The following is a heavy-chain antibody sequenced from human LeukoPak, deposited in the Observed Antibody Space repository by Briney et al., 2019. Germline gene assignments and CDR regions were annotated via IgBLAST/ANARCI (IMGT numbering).Heavy chain of an antibody. D-gene: IGHD5-12*01. CDR2: ISGYSGST. J-gene: IGHJ5*02. Sequence: ASVKVSCKSSAYSFTGYGVAWVRQAPGQGLEWMGWISGYSGSTKYAQILQGRVTMTSDTSPSTAYMELRTLRFDDTAVYYCADFSGYDHTWFDPWGQGTLVTVSS. CDR1: AYSFTGYG. V-gene: IGHV1-18*01. CDR3: ADFSGYDHTWFDP.